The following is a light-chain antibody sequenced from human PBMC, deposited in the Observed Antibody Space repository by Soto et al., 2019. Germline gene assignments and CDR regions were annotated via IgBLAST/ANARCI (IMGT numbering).Light chain of an antibody. J-gene: IGKJ5*01. V-gene: IGKV3-15*01. CDR2: GAS. CDR3: QQYGNPRIT. Sequence: EIVMTQSPATLSVSPGERATLSCRASQSVSSNLAWYQQKPGQAPRLLIYGASTRATGIPARFSGSGSGTEFTLTISRLEPEDFALYFCQQYGNPRITFGQGTRLEIK. CDR1: QSVSSN.